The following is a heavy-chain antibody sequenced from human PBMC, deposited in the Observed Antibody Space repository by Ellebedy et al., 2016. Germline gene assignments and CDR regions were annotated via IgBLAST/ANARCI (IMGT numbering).Heavy chain of an antibody. CDR3: ARDLGLRYDAFDI. J-gene: IGHJ3*02. V-gene: IGHV3-48*04. D-gene: IGHD4-17*01. CDR2: ISSTSSPI. Sequence: GGSLRLSXAASGFTFSGYAVSWVRQAPGKGLEWVSYISSTSSPIYYADSVKGRFTISRDNAKNSLYLQMNSLRAEDTAVYYCARDLGLRYDAFDIWGQGTMVTVSS. CDR1: GFTFSGYA.